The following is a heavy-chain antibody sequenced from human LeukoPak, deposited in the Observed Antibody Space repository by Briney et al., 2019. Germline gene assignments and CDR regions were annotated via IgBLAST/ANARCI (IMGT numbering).Heavy chain of an antibody. CDR3: ARDRLHYDSLTGYPAD. J-gene: IGHJ4*02. V-gene: IGHV3-33*01. Sequence: PGRSLRLSCAASGFTFSSYAMNWVRQAPGKGLEWVAVIWYDGSNKYYADSVKGRFTISRDNSKNTLYLQMNSLRAEDTAVYYCARDRLHYDSLTGYPADWGQGTLVTVSS. D-gene: IGHD3-9*01. CDR1: GFTFSSYA. CDR2: IWYDGSNK.